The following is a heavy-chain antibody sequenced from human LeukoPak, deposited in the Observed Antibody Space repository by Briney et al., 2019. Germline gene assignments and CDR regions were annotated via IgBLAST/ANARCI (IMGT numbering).Heavy chain of an antibody. CDR3: ARAGSYYYRSMKGYYFDY. Sequence: GGSLRLSCAASGFTFSSYSMNWVRQAPGKGLEWVSYISSSSSTIYYADSVKGRFTISRDNAKNSLYLQMNSLRAEDTAVYYCARAGSYYYRSMKGYYFDYWGQGTLVTVSS. D-gene: IGHD3-10*01. CDR2: ISSSSSTI. V-gene: IGHV3-48*01. J-gene: IGHJ4*02. CDR1: GFTFSSYS.